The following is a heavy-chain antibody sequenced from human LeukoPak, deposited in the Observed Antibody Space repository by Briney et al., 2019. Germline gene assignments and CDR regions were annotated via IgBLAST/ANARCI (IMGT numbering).Heavy chain of an antibody. CDR1: GFTLSKTW. CDR3: TRSDWFDP. Sequence: GGSLRLSCEASGFTLSKTWMHWVRQAPGKGLVWVSRGEGDATTASYADSVKGRSIISRDHAKNSVYLQMNSLRDEDTAVYYCTRSDWFDPWGQGTLVTVSS. V-gene: IGHV3-74*01. J-gene: IGHJ5*02. CDR2: GEGDATTA.